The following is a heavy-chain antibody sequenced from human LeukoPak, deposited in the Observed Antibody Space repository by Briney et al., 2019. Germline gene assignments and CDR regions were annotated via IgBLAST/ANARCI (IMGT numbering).Heavy chain of an antibody. Sequence: SETLSLTCTVSGGSISSSSYYWGWIRQPPGKGLEWIGSLYYSESTYYNPSLKSRVTISVDTSKNQFSLKLSSVTAADTAVYYCATYYGGNSFDYWGQGTLVTVSS. CDR3: ATYYGGNSFDY. D-gene: IGHD4-23*01. J-gene: IGHJ4*02. V-gene: IGHV4-39*07. CDR1: GGSISSSSYY. CDR2: LYYSEST.